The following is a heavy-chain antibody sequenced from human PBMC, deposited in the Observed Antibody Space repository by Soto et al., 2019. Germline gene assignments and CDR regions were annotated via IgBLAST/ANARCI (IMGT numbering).Heavy chain of an antibody. D-gene: IGHD6-13*01. V-gene: IGHV3-9*01. CDR1: GFTFDDYA. CDR3: VKDESINWYSGHFRH. J-gene: IGHJ1*01. Sequence: EVQLVESGGGLVQPGRSLRLSCAASGFTFDDYAMHWVRQVAGKGLEWVSGINWNSGSIGYGESVKGRFAISRDNAKNSLHLQMNSLSAEDTAFYYCVKDESINWYSGHFRHWGQGTLVTVSS. CDR2: INWNSGSI.